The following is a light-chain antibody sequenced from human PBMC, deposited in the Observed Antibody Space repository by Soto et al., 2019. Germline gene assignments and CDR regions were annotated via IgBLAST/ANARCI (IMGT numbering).Light chain of an antibody. CDR3: FSYADTHTFV. CDR1: SSDVGGYDY. Sequence: QSALTQPRSVSASPGQSVTISCTGTSSDVGGYDYVSWYQQHPGKVPKVMIYDVSKRPSGVPDRFSGSKSGNTASLTISGLQAEDEAEYYCFSYADTHTFVFGGGTKLTVL. J-gene: IGLJ3*02. CDR2: DVS. V-gene: IGLV2-11*01.